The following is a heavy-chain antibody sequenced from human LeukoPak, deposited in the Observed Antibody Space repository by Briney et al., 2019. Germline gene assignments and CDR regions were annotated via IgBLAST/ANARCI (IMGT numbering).Heavy chain of an antibody. CDR1: GFTFSSYG. V-gene: IGHV3-33*06. J-gene: IGHJ4*02. CDR3: AKTRYSSSSSGAVGY. Sequence: GGSLRLSCAASGFTFSSYGMHWVRQAPGKGLVWVAVIWYDGSNKYYADSVKGRFTISRDNSKNTLYLQMNSLRAEDTAVYYCAKTRYSSSSSGAVGYWGQGTLVTVSS. CDR2: IWYDGSNK. D-gene: IGHD6-6*01.